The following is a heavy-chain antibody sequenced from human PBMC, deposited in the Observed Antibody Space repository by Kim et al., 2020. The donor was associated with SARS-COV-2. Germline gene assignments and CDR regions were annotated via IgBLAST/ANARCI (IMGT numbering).Heavy chain of an antibody. D-gene: IGHD5-12*01. J-gene: IGHJ4*02. CDR1: GFTFDDYT. CDR2: ISWDGGST. Sequence: GGSLRLSCAASGFTFDDYTMHWVRQAPGKGLEWVSLISWDGGSTYYADSVKGRFTISRDNSKNSLYLQMNSLRTEDTALYYCAKDMGQRWLQFRGFDYWGQGTLVTVSS. V-gene: IGHV3-43*01. CDR3: AKDMGQRWLQFRGFDY.